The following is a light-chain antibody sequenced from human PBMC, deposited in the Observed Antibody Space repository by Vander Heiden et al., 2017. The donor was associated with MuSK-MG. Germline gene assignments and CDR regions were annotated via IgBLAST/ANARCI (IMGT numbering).Light chain of an antibody. CDR3: QHRSWCPIP. CDR2: DAS. V-gene: IGKV3-11*01. CDR1: QALSSQ. J-gene: IGKJ5*01. Sequence: EIVLTQSPAALALSPGERATLSCMASQALSSQLGWFQQRPGHAPRLLIYDASNRATGIPARFSGSGSWTDFNLTISSLDPEDFAVYYCQHRSWCPIPFGQGTLMDIK.